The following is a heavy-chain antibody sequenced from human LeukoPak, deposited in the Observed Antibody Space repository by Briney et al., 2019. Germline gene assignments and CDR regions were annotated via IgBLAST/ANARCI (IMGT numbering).Heavy chain of an antibody. CDR3: ARFPHYYGSGSGDY. J-gene: IGHJ4*02. Sequence: SETLSLTCAVYGGSFSGYYWSWIRQPPGKGLEWIGEINHSGSTNYNPSLKSRVTISVDTSKNQFSLKLSSVTAADTAVYYCARFPHYYGSGSGDYWGQGTLVTVSS. V-gene: IGHV4-34*01. CDR2: INHSGST. CDR1: GGSFSGYY. D-gene: IGHD3-10*01.